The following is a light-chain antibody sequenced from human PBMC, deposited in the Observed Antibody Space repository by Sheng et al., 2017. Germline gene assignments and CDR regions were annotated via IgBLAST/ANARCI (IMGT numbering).Light chain of an antibody. V-gene: IGKV1-5*03. J-gene: IGKJ1*01. CDR3: QQYNTYST. CDR2: KAS. Sequence: DIQMTQSPSTLSASVGDRVIITCRASQSISSWLAWYQRKPGKAPKLLIYKASTLERGVPSRFSGSGSGTEFTLTISSLQPDDFATYYCQQYNTYSTFGPGTKV. CDR1: QSISSW.